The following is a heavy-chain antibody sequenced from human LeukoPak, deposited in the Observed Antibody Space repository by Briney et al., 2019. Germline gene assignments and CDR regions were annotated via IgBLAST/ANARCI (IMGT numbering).Heavy chain of an antibody. CDR1: GGTFSSYA. CDR3: ARDSSSWYAIGDQSWFDP. V-gene: IGHV1-69*05. Sequence: WASVKVSCKASGGTFSSYAIIWVRQAPGQGLEWMGGIIPIFGTANYAQKFQGRVTITTHEYTSTAYLELSSLRSEDTAVYYCARDSSSWYAIGDQSWFDPWGQGTLVTVSS. J-gene: IGHJ5*02. CDR2: IIPIFGTA. D-gene: IGHD6-13*01.